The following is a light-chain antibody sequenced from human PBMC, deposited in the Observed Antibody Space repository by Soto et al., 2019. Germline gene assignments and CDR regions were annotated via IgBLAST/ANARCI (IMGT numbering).Light chain of an antibody. CDR3: QRYGTSPLT. CDR2: HAS. CDR1: QSISSNY. J-gene: IGKJ3*01. V-gene: IGKV3-20*01. Sequence: EIVLTQSPGTLSLSPGERATLSCRASQSISSNYLAWYQQKPGQAPRLLIFHASSRVIGIPDRFSGSGSGTDFTLTISRLQPEDFAVYYCQRYGTSPLTFGPGTKVDMK.